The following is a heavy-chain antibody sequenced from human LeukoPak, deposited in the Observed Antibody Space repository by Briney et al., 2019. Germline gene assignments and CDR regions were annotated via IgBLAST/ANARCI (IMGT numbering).Heavy chain of an antibody. CDR2: INHSGST. D-gene: IGHD2-2*01. V-gene: IGHV4-34*01. J-gene: IGHJ6*03. CDR1: GGSFSGYY. Sequence: SETLSLTCAVYGGSFSGYYWSWIRQPPGKGLEWIGEINHSGSTNYNPSLKSRVTISVDTSKKQFSLKLSSVTAAETAVYYCARGGTGYCSSSTCYVSYYMDVWGKGTTVTVSS. CDR3: ARGGTGYCSSSTCYVSYYMDV.